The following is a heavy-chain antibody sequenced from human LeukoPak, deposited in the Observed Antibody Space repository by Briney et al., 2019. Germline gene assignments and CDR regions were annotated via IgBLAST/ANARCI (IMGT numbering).Heavy chain of an antibody. CDR2: IYYSGST. CDR3: ARRGSGWYYFDY. V-gene: IGHV4-59*08. J-gene: IGHJ4*02. D-gene: IGHD6-19*01. CDR1: GGSISSYY. Sequence: PSETLSLTCTVSGGSISSYYWSWIRQPPEKGLEWIGYIYYSGSTNYNPSPKSRVTISVDTSKNQFSLKLSSVTAADTAVYYCARRGSGWYYFDYWGQGTLVTVSS.